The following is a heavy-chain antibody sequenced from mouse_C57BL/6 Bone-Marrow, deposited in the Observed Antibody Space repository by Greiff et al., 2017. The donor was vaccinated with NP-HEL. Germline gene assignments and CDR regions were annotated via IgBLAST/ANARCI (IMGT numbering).Heavy chain of an antibody. CDR1: GFNIKDYY. V-gene: IGHV14-4*01. Sequence: VQLQQSGAELVRPGASVKLSCTASGFNIKDYYMHWVKQRPEQGLEWIGWIDPENGATEYASKFQGKATITADTSSNTAYLQLSSLTSEDTAVSFSTPYVYSAWFAYWGQGTLGTVSA. J-gene: IGHJ3*01. CDR3: TPYVYSAWFAY. CDR2: IDPENGAT. D-gene: IGHD2-2*01.